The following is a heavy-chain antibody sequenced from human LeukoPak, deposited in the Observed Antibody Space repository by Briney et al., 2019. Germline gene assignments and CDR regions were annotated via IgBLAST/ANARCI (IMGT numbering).Heavy chain of an antibody. V-gene: IGHV4-34*01. D-gene: IGHD3-10*01. Sequence: SETLSLTCAVYGGSFSGYYWSWIRQPPGKGLEWIGEINHSGSTNYNPSLKSRVTISVDTSKNQFSLKLGSVTAADTAVYYCARGKRDYYYGSGSYYTSHNWFDPWGQGTLVTVSS. CDR3: ARGKRDYYYGSGSYYTSHNWFDP. CDR1: GGSFSGYY. CDR2: INHSGST. J-gene: IGHJ5*02.